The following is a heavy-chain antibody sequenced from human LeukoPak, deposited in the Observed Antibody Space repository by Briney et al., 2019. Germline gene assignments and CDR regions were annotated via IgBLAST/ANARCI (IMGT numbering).Heavy chain of an antibody. J-gene: IGHJ3*02. CDR3: ARSYEGDDYYDSSGSLAFDI. D-gene: IGHD3-22*01. Sequence: SGPTLVKPTQTLTLTCTFSGFSLSTSGVGVGWIRQPPGKALEWLALLCWGDDKRYSPSMKSRLNITKDTSKNQVVLTMTNMDPVDTATYYCARSYEGDDYYDSSGSLAFDIWGQGTMVTVSS. V-gene: IGHV2-5*02. CDR2: LCWGDDK. CDR1: GFSLSTSGVG.